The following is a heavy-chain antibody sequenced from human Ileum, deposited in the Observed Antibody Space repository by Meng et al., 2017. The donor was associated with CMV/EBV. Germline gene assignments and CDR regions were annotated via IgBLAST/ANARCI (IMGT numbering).Heavy chain of an antibody. V-gene: IGHV3-30*02. J-gene: IGHJ6*02. CDR3: ARGPMSSFGVLYYNGLDV. D-gene: IGHD3-3*01. Sequence: GESLKISCAASGFSFSSYGMHWVRQAPGKGLEWVAFMRSDGSYNYYADSVKGRFTISRDNSQNTLYLQIWSLRGDDTAVYYCARGPMSSFGVLYYNGLDVWGQGTAVTVSS. CDR1: GFSFSSYG. CDR2: MRSDGSYN.